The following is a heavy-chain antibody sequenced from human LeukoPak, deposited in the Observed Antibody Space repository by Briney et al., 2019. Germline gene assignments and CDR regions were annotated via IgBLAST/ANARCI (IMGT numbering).Heavy chain of an antibody. CDR1: GFTFSDYY. J-gene: IGHJ4*02. V-gene: IGHV3-11*04. Sequence: PGGSLRLSCAASGFTFSDYYMSWIRQAPGEGLEWVSYISSSGSTIYYADSVKGRFTISRDNAKNSLYLQMNSLRAEDTAVYYCARDSDYYYDSSGILDYWGQGTLVTVSS. CDR2: ISSSGSTI. CDR3: ARDSDYYYDSSGILDY. D-gene: IGHD3-22*01.